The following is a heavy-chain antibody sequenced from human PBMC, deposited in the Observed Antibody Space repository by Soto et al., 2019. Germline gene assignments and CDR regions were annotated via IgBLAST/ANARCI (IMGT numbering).Heavy chain of an antibody. CDR3: ARERLGRIAAAVGGPYYYGMDV. V-gene: IGHV1-46*01. D-gene: IGHD6-13*01. Sequence: RASVKVSCKASGYTFTSYYMHWVRQAPGQGLEWMGIINPSGGSTSYAQKFQGRVTMTRDTSTSTVYMELSSLRSEDTAVYYCARERLGRIAAAVGGPYYYGMDVWGQGTTVTVSS. CDR2: INPSGGST. J-gene: IGHJ6*02. CDR1: GYTFTSYY.